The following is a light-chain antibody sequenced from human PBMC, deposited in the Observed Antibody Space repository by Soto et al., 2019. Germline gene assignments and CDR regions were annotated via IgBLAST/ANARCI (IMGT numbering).Light chain of an antibody. V-gene: IGKV2-28*01. CDR2: LSS. CDR1: ESLLQSNGYNY. Sequence: DIVMTQSPLSLPVTPGEPASISCTSSESLLQSNGYNYVDWYLQKAGQSPQLLISLSSNRASGVPDRFSGSGAGTDFTLKISRVAAGYVGVYYCMQALETPTFGQGTRLEIK. J-gene: IGKJ5*01. CDR3: MQALETPT.